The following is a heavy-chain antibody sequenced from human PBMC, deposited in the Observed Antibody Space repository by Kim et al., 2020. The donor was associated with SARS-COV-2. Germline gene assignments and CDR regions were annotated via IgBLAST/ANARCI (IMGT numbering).Heavy chain of an antibody. J-gene: IGHJ4*02. CDR2: INPSSGRT. Sequence: ASVKVSCKASGYTFINYYIHWVRQAPGQGLELMGIINPSSGRTTYAQKFQGRVTMTRDTSTRTGYMELSSLGSEDTAMYYCARSYYDSGNRAHFDYWGQGTLVTVSS. D-gene: IGHD3-10*01. V-gene: IGHV1-46*01. CDR3: ARSYYDSGNRAHFDY. CDR1: GYTFINYY.